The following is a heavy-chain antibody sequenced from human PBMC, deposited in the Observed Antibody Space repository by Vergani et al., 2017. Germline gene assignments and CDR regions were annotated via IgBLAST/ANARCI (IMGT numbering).Heavy chain of an antibody. D-gene: IGHD6-13*01. CDR1: GGSISSYY. CDR3: ASHGAAAAVRGDYYYYGMDV. V-gene: IGHV4-59*01. CDR2: IYYSGST. Sequence: QVQLQESGPGLVKPSETLSLTCTVSGGSISSYYWSWIRQPPGKGLEWIGYIYYSGSTNYNPSLNSRVTISVDTSKNQFSLKLSAGTAADTAVDYCASHGAAAAVRGDYYYYGMDVWGQGTTVTVSS. J-gene: IGHJ6*02.